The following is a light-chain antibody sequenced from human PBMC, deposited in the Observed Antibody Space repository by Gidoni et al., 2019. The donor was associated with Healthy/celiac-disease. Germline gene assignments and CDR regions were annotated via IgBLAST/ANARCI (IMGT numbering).Light chain of an antibody. V-gene: IGKV3-11*01. J-gene: IGKJ2*01. CDR3: QQRSNWPYT. CDR2: DAS. CDR1: QSVSSY. Sequence: EIVLTQSPAPLSLSPGERATLSCRASQSVSSYLAWYQQKPGQAPRLLIYDASNRATGIPARFSGSGSGTDFTLTISSLEPEDFAVYYCQQRSNWPYTFGQGTKL.